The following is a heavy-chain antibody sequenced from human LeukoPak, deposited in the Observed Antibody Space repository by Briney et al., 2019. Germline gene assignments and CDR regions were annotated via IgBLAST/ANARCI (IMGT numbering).Heavy chain of an antibody. CDR1: EFIVSSYT. CDR3: ARNGGVWSGFYTPTWFDP. V-gene: IGHV3-30-3*01. D-gene: IGHD3-3*01. Sequence: GGSLRLSCAASEFIVSSYTMHWVRQAPGKGLEWVAVISHDGDNKYYADSVKGRFTISRDNSKNTLYLQMNSLRAEDTAVYYCARNGGVWSGFYTPTWFDPWGQGTLVTVSS. J-gene: IGHJ5*02. CDR2: ISHDGDNK.